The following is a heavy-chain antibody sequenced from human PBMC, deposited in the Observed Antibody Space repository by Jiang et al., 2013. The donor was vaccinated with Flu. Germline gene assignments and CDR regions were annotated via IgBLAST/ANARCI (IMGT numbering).Heavy chain of an antibody. Sequence: KPSETLSLTCTVSGGSISSYYWSWIRQPPGKGLEWIGYIYYSGSTNYNPSLKSRVTISVDTSKNQFSLKLSSVTAADTAVYYCASNSLEVRGVMTPYYYGMDVWGQGTTVTVSS. CDR2: IYYSGST. CDR3: ASNSLEVRGVMTPYYYGMDV. J-gene: IGHJ6*02. V-gene: IGHV4-59*01. D-gene: IGHD3-10*01. CDR1: GGSISSYY.